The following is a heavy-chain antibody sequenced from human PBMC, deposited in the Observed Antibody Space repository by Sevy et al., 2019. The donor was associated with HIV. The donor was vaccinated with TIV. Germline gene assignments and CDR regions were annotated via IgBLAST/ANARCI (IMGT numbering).Heavy chain of an antibody. Sequence: GGSLRLSCAASGFTFDDYAMRWVRQAPGKGLEWVSGISWNSGSIGYADSVKGRFTISRDNAKNSLYLQMNSLRAEDTALYYCAKDNYYDSSGPFDYWGQGTLVTVSS. V-gene: IGHV3-9*01. CDR3: AKDNYYDSSGPFDY. J-gene: IGHJ4*02. CDR2: ISWNSGSI. CDR1: GFTFDDYA. D-gene: IGHD3-22*01.